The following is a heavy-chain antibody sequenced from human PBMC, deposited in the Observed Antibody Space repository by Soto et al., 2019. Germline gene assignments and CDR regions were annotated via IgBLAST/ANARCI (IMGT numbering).Heavy chain of an antibody. V-gene: IGHV3-23*01. J-gene: IGHJ5*02. CDR2: ISGSGGST. CDR3: AKDWTAVAGRYNWFDP. Sequence: GGSLRLSCVASGFTFSSYAMSWVRQAPGKGLEWVSAISGSGGSTYYADSVKGRFTISRDNSKNTLYLQMNSLRAEDTAVYYCAKDWTAVAGRYNWFDPWGQGTLVTVSS. CDR1: GFTFSSYA. D-gene: IGHD6-19*01.